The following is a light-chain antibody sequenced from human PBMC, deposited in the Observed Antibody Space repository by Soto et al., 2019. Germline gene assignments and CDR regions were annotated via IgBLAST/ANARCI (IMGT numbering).Light chain of an antibody. J-gene: IGLJ1*01. CDR3: VSFAGGTYV. CDR2: DVN. V-gene: IGLV2-8*01. CDR1: SSDVGAYIF. Sequence: QSVLTQPPSASGSPGQSVTISCTGTSSDVGAYIFVSWYQQHPGKAPKLMIYDVNRRPSGVPDRFSGSKSGNTASLTVSGLQVEDEADYYCVSFAGGTYVFGTGTKLTVL.